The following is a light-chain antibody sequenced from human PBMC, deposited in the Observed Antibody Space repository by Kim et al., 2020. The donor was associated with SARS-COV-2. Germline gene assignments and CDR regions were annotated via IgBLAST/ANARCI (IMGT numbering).Light chain of an antibody. V-gene: IGKV3-20*01. CDR3: QRYASSLT. Sequence: VLTQSPDTLSLSPGDRATLSCRTSRNVTSTYIAWYQHKPGHAPRLLIYGASRRATAIPDRFSGSGSGTDFPLTISRLESEDFAFYYCQRYASSLTFGPGTKVDIK. J-gene: IGKJ3*01. CDR1: RNVTSTY. CDR2: GAS.